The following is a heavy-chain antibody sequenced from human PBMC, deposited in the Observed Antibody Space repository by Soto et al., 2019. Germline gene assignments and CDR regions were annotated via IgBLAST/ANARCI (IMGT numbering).Heavy chain of an antibody. D-gene: IGHD2-15*01. CDR3: ARAGDVVVVASTAVNYYFDY. CDR2: IYYSGST. CDR1: GGSISSYY. Sequence: PSETLSLTCTVSGGSISSYYWSWIRQPPGKGLEWIGYIYYSGSTNYNPSLKSRVTISVDTSKNQSSLKLNSVTAADTAVYYCARAGDVVVVASTAVNYYFDYWGQGTLVTVSS. V-gene: IGHV4-59*08. J-gene: IGHJ4*02.